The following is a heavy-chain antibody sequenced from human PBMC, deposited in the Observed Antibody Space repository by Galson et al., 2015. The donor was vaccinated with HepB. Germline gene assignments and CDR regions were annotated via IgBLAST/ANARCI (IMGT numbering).Heavy chain of an antibody. D-gene: IGHD4-11*01. V-gene: IGHV3-23*01. Sequence: SLRLSCAASGFTFSSYWMHWVRQAPGKGLEWVSGISGSGYTTYYADSVKGRFTISRDNSKNTLYLQMNSLRAEDTAVYYCAKGMLTTARANRLQIDYWGQGTLVTVPS. CDR3: AKGMLTTARANRLQIDY. CDR1: GFTFSSYW. CDR2: ISGSGYTT. J-gene: IGHJ4*02.